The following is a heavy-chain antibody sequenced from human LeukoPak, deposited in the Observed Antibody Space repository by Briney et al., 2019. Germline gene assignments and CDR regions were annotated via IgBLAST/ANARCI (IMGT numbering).Heavy chain of an antibody. CDR2: IRQDESER. D-gene: IGHD3-22*01. Sequence: GGSLRLSCEGSGFSFSSYWMTWVRQSPGKGPEWVANIRQDESERYTVDSVKGRFTISRDNSKNTLYLQMNSLRAEDTAVYYCASQYYYDSSGYYREHDYWGQGTLVTVSS. CDR3: ASQYYYDSSGYYREHDY. V-gene: IGHV3-7*01. CDR1: GFSFSSYW. J-gene: IGHJ4*02.